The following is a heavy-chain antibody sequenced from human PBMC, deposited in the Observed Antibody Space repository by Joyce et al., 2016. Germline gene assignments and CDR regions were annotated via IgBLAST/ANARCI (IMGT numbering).Heavy chain of an antibody. CDR2: ISYDGVYK. J-gene: IGHJ4*02. CDR1: GLTLSNYG. V-gene: IGHV3-30*18. D-gene: IGHD6-25*01. CDR3: AKILTAGYSSGWFLDY. Sequence: QVQLVESGGGVVQPGRSLRLSCTASGLTLSNYGVHWVLQAPGKGLEWVAVISYDGVYKYYSDSVKGRFTISRDNSRDTLFLEMNSLRAEDTAVDYCAKILTAGYSSGWFLDYWGQGTLVTVSS.